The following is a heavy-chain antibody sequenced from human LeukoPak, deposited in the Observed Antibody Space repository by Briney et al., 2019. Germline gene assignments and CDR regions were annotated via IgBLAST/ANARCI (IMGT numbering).Heavy chain of an antibody. D-gene: IGHD1-26*01. Sequence: PSQTLSLTCTVSGGPISSGSYYWSWIRQPAGKGLEWIGRIYTSGSTNYNPSLKIRVTISVDTSKNQFSLKLSSVTAADTAVYYCARDYGGGSYYSDAFDIWGQGTMVTVSS. J-gene: IGHJ3*02. CDR1: GGPISSGSYY. CDR2: IYTSGST. CDR3: ARDYGGGSYYSDAFDI. V-gene: IGHV4-61*02.